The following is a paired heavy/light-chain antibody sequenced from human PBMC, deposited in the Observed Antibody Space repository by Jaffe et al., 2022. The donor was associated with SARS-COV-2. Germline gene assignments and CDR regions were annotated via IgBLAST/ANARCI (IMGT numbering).Heavy chain of an antibody. CDR1: GYAFSGYY. CDR3: ARSSAATSLYGMDV. CDR2: INPSGDTT. J-gene: IGHJ6*02. Sequence: QVQLVQSGTEVRKPGASVKVSCRASGYAFSGYYIHWVRQAPGQGLEWMGLINPSGDTTAFAQKFQDRLTVTRDTSTSTVIMELSSLRSDDTALYYCARSSAATSLYGMDVWGQGTTVTVSS. V-gene: IGHV1-46*01.
Light chain of an antibody. Sequence: DIQLTQSPSFLSASLGDRVTITCRASQDIGSYLAWYQQKPGKAPNLLIYAASTVLHGVPSRFSGSGSGTRFTLTITSLQPEDFGTYYCQHFDKYVTFGGGTKV. CDR1: QDIGSY. CDR2: AAS. J-gene: IGKJ4*01. CDR3: QHFDKYVT. V-gene: IGKV1-9*01.